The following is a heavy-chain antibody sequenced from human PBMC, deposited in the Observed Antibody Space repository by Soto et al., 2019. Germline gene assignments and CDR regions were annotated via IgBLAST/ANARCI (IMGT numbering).Heavy chain of an antibody. J-gene: IGHJ4*02. CDR3: AKATRGGAATLIRDY. V-gene: IGHV3-23*01. Sequence: EVQLLESGGGLVQPGGSLRLSCAAAGFTFSIYAMSWVRQAPGKGLEWVSAISGIGGSTYYADSVKGRFTISRDNSKNTLYLQMNSLRADDTAVYYCAKATRGGAATLIRDYWGQGTLVTVYS. D-gene: IGHD6-13*01. CDR1: GFTFSIYA. CDR2: ISGIGGST.